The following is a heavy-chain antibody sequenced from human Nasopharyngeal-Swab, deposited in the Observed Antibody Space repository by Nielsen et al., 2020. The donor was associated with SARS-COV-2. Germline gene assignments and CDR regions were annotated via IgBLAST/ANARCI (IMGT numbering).Heavy chain of an antibody. V-gene: IGHV3-15*01. CDR3: TTIVGANGGDDY. J-gene: IGHJ4*02. CDR2: IKSKTDGGTT. Sequence: GESLKISCAASGFTFSNTWMSWVRQAPGKGLEWVGRIKSKTDGGTTDYAAPVKGRFTISRDDSKNTLYLQMNSLKTEDTAVYYCTTIVGANGGDDYWGQGTLVTVS. CDR1: GFTFSNTW. D-gene: IGHD1-26*01.